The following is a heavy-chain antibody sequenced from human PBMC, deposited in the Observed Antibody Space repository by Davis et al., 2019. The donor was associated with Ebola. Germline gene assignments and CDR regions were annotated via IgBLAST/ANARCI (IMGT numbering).Heavy chain of an antibody. Sequence: GESLKISCAASGFTFSSYWMSWVRQAPGKGLEWVANIKQDGSEKYYVDSVKGRSIISRDNAKNSLYLQMNSLRAEDTAVYYCARDDNTVTTSYFDYWGQGTLVTVSS. D-gene: IGHD4-17*01. J-gene: IGHJ4*02. CDR3: ARDDNTVTTSYFDY. CDR2: IKQDGSEK. V-gene: IGHV3-7*01. CDR1: GFTFSSYW.